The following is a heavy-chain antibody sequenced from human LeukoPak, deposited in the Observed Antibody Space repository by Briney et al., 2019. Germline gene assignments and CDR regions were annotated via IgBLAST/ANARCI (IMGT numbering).Heavy chain of an antibody. Sequence: GGSLRLSCAASGFTFSIYGMHWVRQTPDKGLEWVAVISHDGRNKYYGDSVKGRFTISRDNSKNTLYLQMNSLRAEDTAVYFCARAGITGTTGNAFDIWGQGTMVTVSS. CDR1: GFTFSIYG. CDR2: ISHDGRNK. V-gene: IGHV3-30*03. J-gene: IGHJ3*02. D-gene: IGHD1-20*01. CDR3: ARAGITGTTGNAFDI.